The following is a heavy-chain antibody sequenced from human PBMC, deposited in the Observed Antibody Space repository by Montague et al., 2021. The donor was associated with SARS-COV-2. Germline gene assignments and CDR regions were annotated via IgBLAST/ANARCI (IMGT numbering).Heavy chain of an antibody. CDR1: GVSVSSNNYY. V-gene: IGHV4-61*03. CDR3: AREVVGVKTNWLDT. J-gene: IGHJ5*02. CDR2: IYFNGNT. Sequence: SETLSLTCSVSGVSVSSNNYYWTWIRRPPGKGLEWIGYIYFNGNTIFNPSLEDRVTTSIDTSKNHFSLRLTSVTPADTAVYYCAREVVGVKTNWLDTWGQGTLVTVSS. D-gene: IGHD3-16*01.